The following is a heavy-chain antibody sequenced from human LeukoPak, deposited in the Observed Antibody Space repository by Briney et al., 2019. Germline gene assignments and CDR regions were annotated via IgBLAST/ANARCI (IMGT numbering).Heavy chain of an antibody. CDR2: ISSSSTYI. CDR1: GFTFSNYG. CDR3: AKSSGWNYYYYYMDV. V-gene: IGHV3-21*01. D-gene: IGHD6-19*01. Sequence: GGSLRPSCAASGFTFSNYGMNWVRQAPGKGLEWVSSISSSSTYIYYADSVKGRFTISRDNAKNSLYLQMNSLRAEDTAVYYCAKSSGWNYYYYYMDVWGKGTTVIASS. J-gene: IGHJ6*03.